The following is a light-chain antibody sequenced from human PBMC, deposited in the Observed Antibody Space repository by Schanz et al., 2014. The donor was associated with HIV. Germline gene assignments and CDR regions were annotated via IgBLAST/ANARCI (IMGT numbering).Light chain of an antibody. CDR1: QSVGTN. CDR2: GAS. J-gene: IGKJ1*01. V-gene: IGKV3D-15*01. CDR3: QQYNTWPRT. Sequence: ETVLTQSPGTLSLSPGEGATLSCRASQSVGTNLAWYQQKPGQAPRLLIYGASNRATGIPDRFSGSGSGTFFTLTISSLQSEDFALYYCQQYNTWPRTFGQGTKVELK.